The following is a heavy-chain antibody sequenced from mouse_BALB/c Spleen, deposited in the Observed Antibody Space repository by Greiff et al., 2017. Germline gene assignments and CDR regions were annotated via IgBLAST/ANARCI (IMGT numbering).Heavy chain of an antibody. V-gene: IGHV5-9-3*01. CDR2: ISSGGSYT. D-gene: IGHD4-1*01. CDR3: ARQTGKPTYFDY. CDR1: GFTFSSYA. Sequence: EVMLVESGGGLVKPGGSLKLSCAASGFTFSSYAMSWVRQTPEKRLEWVATISSGGSYTYYPDSVKGRFTISRDNAKNTLYLQMSSLRSEDTAMYYCARQTGKPTYFDYWGQGTTLTVSS. J-gene: IGHJ2*01.